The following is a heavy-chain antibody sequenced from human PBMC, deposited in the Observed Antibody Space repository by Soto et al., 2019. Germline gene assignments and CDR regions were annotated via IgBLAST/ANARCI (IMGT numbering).Heavy chain of an antibody. D-gene: IGHD3-22*01. V-gene: IGHV1-2*02. CDR3: ARDRIGGYDSSVVDY. J-gene: IGHJ4*02. CDR2: INPNSGGT. CDR1: GYTFTGYY. Sequence: GASVKVSCKASGYTFTGYYMHWVRQAPGQGLEWMGWINPNSGGTNYAQKFQGRVTMTRGTSISTAYMELSRLRSDDTAVYYCARDRIGGYDSSVVDYWGQGTLVTVSS.